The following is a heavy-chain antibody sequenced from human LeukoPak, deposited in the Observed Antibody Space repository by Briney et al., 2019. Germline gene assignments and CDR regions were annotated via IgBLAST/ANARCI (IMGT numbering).Heavy chain of an antibody. V-gene: IGHV3-15*01. CDR2: IKSKRDGGTT. CDR3: ATDYYYDSPGLFDY. D-gene: IGHD3-22*01. CDR1: GFTFSNGR. Sequence: GGSLRLSCVVSGFTFSNGRMSWVRQTPGKGLEWVGRIKSKRDGGTTDYAAPVKGRFTISRDDSKSTLYLQMNSLRTGDTAVYYCATDYYYDSPGLFDYWGQGSLVTVSS. J-gene: IGHJ4*02.